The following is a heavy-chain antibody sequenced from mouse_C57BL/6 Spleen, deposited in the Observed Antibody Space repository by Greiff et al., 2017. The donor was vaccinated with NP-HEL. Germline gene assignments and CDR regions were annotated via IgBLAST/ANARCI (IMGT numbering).Heavy chain of an antibody. CDR1: GYAFSSSW. V-gene: IGHV1-82*01. D-gene: IGHD1-1*01. J-gene: IGHJ4*01. CDR3: ARSGITTVVAAMDY. Sequence: QVQLQQSGPELVKPGASVKISCKASGYAFSSSWMNWVKQRPGKGLEWIGRIYPGDGDTNYNGKFKGKATLTADKSSSTAYMQLSSLTSEDSAVYFCARSGITTVVAAMDYWGQGTSVTVSS. CDR2: IYPGDGDT.